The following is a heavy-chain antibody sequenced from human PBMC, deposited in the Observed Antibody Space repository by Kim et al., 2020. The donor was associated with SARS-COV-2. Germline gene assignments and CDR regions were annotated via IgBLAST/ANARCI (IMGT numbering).Heavy chain of an antibody. CDR2: VSYGGST. D-gene: IGHD3-10*01. CDR3: AGGVGGLYYGMDV. Sequence: SETLSLTCTVSGGSITSAPFFWGWIRQPPGKGLEWIGTVSYGGSTYYNASLKSRVTISVDASTNHFSLNLTSVTAADTALYFCAGGVGGLYYGMDVGGQGTPVTVSS. CDR1: GGSITSAPFF. J-gene: IGHJ6*02. V-gene: IGHV4-39*01.